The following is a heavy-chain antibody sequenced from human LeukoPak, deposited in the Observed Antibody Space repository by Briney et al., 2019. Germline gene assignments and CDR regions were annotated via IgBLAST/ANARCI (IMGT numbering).Heavy chain of an antibody. Sequence: GGSLRLSCAASGFTFSTYWMHWVRQAPGKGLVWVSRINSDGSSTSYADSVKGRFTISRDNAKNTLYLQMNSLRAEDTAVYYCARVCTSCYFGRFDYWGQGTLVTVSS. V-gene: IGHV3-74*01. D-gene: IGHD2-2*01. CDR1: GFTFSTYW. CDR2: INSDGSST. CDR3: ARVCTSCYFGRFDY. J-gene: IGHJ4*02.